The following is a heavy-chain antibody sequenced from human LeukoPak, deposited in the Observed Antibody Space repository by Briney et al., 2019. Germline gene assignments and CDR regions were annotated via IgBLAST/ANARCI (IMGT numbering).Heavy chain of an antibody. CDR1: GGSISSTIYY. V-gene: IGHV4-39*01. Sequence: PSETLSLTCTVSGGSISSTIYYCAWIRQPPGKGLKWIGSIYYGGKTYYNPSLKSRVTTSVDTSKNQFSLKLNSVTAADTAVYYCARHLGGSGSGDAFDIWGQGTVVTVSS. J-gene: IGHJ3*02. D-gene: IGHD3-10*01. CDR3: ARHLGGSGSGDAFDI. CDR2: IYYGGKT.